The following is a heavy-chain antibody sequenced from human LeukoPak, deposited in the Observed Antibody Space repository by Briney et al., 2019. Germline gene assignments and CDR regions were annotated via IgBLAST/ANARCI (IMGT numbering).Heavy chain of an antibody. CDR2: IREDGSEK. V-gene: IGHV3-7*01. CDR3: ARGVGPASIDY. Sequence: GGSLRLSCAASGFTFSSSWMTWVRQAPGKGLEWVASIREDGSEKTSVDSVKGRFTISRDNAKNSLYLQMDSLRAEDTAVYYCARGVGPASIDYWGQGTLVTVSS. J-gene: IGHJ4*02. CDR1: GFTFSSSW.